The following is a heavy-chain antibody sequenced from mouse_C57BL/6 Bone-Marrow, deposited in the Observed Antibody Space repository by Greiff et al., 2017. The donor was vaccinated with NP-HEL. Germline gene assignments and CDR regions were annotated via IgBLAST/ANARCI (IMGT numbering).Heavy chain of an antibody. J-gene: IGHJ2*01. V-gene: IGHV5-4*01. CDR2: ISDGGSYN. CDR1: GFTFSSYA. CDR3: ARWGLPHYFDY. D-gene: IGHD2-2*01. Sequence: EVQGVESGGGLVKPGGSLKLSCAASGFTFSSYAMSWVRQTPEKRLEWVATISDGGSYNYYPDNVKGRFTISRDTAKTTLSLQMSHLKSADTAMYYCARWGLPHYFDYWGQGTTLTVSS.